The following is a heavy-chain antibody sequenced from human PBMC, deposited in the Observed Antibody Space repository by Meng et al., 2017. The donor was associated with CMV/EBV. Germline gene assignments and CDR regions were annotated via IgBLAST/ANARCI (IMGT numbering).Heavy chain of an antibody. CDR3: ARDLSPDSSDYYYGMDV. CDR1: GFTFSSYS. Sequence: GESLKISCAASGFTFSSYSMNWVRQAPGKGLEWVSGINWNGGSTGYADSVKGRFTISRDNAKNSLYLQMNSLRAEDTALYYCARDLSPDSSDYYYGMDVWGQGTTVTVSS. CDR2: INWNGGST. V-gene: IGHV3-20*04. J-gene: IGHJ6*02. D-gene: IGHD6-25*01.